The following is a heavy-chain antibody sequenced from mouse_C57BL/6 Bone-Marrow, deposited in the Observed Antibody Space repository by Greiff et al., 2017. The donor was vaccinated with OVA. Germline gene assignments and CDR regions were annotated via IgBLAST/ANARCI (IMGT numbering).Heavy chain of an antibody. J-gene: IGHJ4*01. D-gene: IGHD3-2*02. CDR1: GYTFTSYW. Sequence: EVQLQQSGTVLARPGASVKMSCKTSGYTFTSYWMHWVKQRPGQGLEWIGAIYPGNSDTSYNQKFKGKAKLTAVTSASTAYMELSSLTNEDSAVYYCTRGRLTFYYYAMDYWGQGTSVTVSS. V-gene: IGHV1-5*01. CDR3: TRGRLTFYYYAMDY. CDR2: IYPGNSDT.